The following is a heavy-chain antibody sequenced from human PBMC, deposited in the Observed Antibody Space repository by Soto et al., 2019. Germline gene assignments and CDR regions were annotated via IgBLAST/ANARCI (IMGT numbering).Heavy chain of an antibody. CDR2: INAGNGNT. J-gene: IGHJ4*02. V-gene: IGHV1-3*01. CDR3: ARSDLVGALDY. D-gene: IGHD1-26*01. Sequence: ASVKVSCKASGYTFTSYAMHWLRQSPGQRLEWMGWINAGNGNTKYSQKFQGRVTITRDTSASTAYMELSSLRSEDTAVYYCARSDLVGALDYWGQGTLGTVSS. CDR1: GYTFTSYA.